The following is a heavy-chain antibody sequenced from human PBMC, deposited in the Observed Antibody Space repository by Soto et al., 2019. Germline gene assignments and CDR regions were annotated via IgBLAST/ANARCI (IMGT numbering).Heavy chain of an antibody. CDR2: IYYSGST. CDR3: ARLTTLYYYYYMDV. CDR1: GGSISSYY. J-gene: IGHJ6*03. V-gene: IGHV4-59*01. Sequence: SETLSLTCTVSGGSISSYYWSWIRQPPGKGLEWIGYIYYSGSTNYNPSLKSRVTISVDTSKNQFSLKLSSVTAADTAVYYCARLTTLYYYYYMDVWGKGTTVTVSS. D-gene: IGHD4-4*01.